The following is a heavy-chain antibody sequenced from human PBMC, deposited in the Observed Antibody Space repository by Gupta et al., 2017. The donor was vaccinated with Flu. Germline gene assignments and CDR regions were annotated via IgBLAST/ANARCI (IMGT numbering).Heavy chain of an antibody. V-gene: IGHV4-34*02. CDR1: GGSLSNYY. CDR3: ATRDN. Sequence: QVKLQQWGAGLLKPSETLSLTCAVYGGSLSNYYWSWIRQPPGKGLEWIGEINHSGSTNYNPSLKSRATISVDTSRSQFSLKLSSVTAADTAVYYCATRDNWGQGTLVTVSS. CDR2: INHSGST. J-gene: IGHJ4*02.